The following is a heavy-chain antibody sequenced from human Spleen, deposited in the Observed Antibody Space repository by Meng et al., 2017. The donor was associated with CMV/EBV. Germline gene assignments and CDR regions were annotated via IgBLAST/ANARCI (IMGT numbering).Heavy chain of an antibody. D-gene: IGHD3-22*01. J-gene: IGHJ6*02. CDR1: GYNFGGYH. CDR3: AKSLYTNYYSTYYGLDV. Sequence: ASVKVSCKASGYNFGGYHIYWVRQAPGQGLEWMGWISPNSGGTNYAQKFQGRITMTRDTSISTAYMELSRLQSDDTAVYFCAKSLYTNYYSTYYGLDVWGQGTTVTVSS. CDR2: ISPNSGGT. V-gene: IGHV1-2*02.